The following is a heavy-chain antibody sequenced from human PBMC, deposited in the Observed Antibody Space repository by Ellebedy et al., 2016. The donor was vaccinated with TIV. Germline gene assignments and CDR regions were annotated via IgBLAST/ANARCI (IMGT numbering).Heavy chain of an antibody. CDR1: GFAFDDDW. V-gene: IGHV3-7*03. Sequence: PGGSLRLSCAAFGFAFDDDWMTWVRQVPGKGLEWVANIQKHGDKKYYLDSVKGRFTISRDDRQSLLYLDMSSLTADDTAVYYCTRGGAYSSWYWRNWGQGTRVTVSS. CDR2: IQKHGDKK. D-gene: IGHD6-13*01. CDR3: TRGGAYSSWYWRN. J-gene: IGHJ4*02.